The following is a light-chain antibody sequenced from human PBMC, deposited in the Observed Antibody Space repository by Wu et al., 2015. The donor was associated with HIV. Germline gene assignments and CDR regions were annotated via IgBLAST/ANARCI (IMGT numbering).Light chain of an antibody. Sequence: TQSPVTLSVSPGERATLSCRASQSVNINLAWYQQKPGQAPRLLIYGTSSRATGIPDRFSGSGSGTDFTLTISRLEPEDFAVYYCQHYGTSPYTFGQGTKLEIK. V-gene: IGKV3-20*01. J-gene: IGKJ2*01. CDR1: QSVNIN. CDR2: GTS. CDR3: QHYGTSPYT.